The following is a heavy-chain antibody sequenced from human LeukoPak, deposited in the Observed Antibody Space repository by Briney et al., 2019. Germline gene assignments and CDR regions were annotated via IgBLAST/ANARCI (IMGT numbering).Heavy chain of an antibody. Sequence: LPGGSLRLSCAASGFTFSSYGMHWVRQAPGKGLEWVAVIWYDGSNKYYADSVKGRFTISRDNSKNTLYLQMNSLRAEDTAVYYCAKGPKVRPLCSSTSCYSGYMDVWGKGTTVTVSS. CDR2: IWYDGSNK. J-gene: IGHJ6*03. CDR1: GFTFSSYG. CDR3: AKGPKVRPLCSSTSCYSGYMDV. D-gene: IGHD2-2*01. V-gene: IGHV3-33*06.